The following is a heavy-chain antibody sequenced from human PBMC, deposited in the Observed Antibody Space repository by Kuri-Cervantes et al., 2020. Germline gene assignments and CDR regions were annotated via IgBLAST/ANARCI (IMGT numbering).Heavy chain of an antibody. CDR3: AKDMDNGGNGCFDY. CDR1: GFTFDDYS. V-gene: IGHV3-9*01. CDR2: ISWNSGSI. Sequence: SLKISCAASGFTFDDYSMHWVRQAPGKGLEWVSGISWNSGSIGYADSVKGRFTISRDNAKNSLYLQMNSLRAEDTALYYCAKDMDNGGNGCFDYWGHGALVTVSS. D-gene: IGHD4-23*01. J-gene: IGHJ4*01.